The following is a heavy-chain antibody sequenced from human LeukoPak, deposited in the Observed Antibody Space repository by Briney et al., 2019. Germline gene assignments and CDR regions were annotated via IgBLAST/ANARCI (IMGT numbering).Heavy chain of an antibody. Sequence: ASVKVSYKASGYTFTSYAMNWVRQAPGQGLEWMGWISAYNGNTNYAQKLQGRVTKTTDTSTSTAYMELRSLRSDDTAVYYCARDFFSGPAAGPFDYWGQGTLVTVSS. CDR2: ISAYNGNT. V-gene: IGHV1-18*01. CDR1: GYTFTSYA. J-gene: IGHJ4*02. D-gene: IGHD6-13*01. CDR3: ARDFFSGPAAGPFDY.